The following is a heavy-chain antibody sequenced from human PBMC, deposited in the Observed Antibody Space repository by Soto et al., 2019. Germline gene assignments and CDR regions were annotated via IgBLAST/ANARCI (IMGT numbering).Heavy chain of an antibody. CDR1: GGTFSSYA. D-gene: IGHD2-2*01. Sequence: ASVKVSCKASGGTFSSYAISWLRQAPGQGPEWMGGIIPVLGTANYAQKFQGRLTVTADASTSTGYMELSSLRTDDTAVYYCARGSSTWTYYFDYWGQGTPVTVSS. CDR3: ARGSSTWTYYFDY. CDR2: IIPVLGTA. V-gene: IGHV1-69*13. J-gene: IGHJ4*02.